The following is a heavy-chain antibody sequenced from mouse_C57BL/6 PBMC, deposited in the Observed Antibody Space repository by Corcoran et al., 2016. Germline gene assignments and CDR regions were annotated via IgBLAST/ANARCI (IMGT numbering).Heavy chain of an antibody. CDR1: GYTFTDYY. J-gene: IGHJ3*01. CDR2: INPNNGGT. V-gene: IGHV1-26*01. CDR3: AREAGGDGNYAY. D-gene: IGHD2-1*01. Sequence: EVQLQQSGPELVKPGASVKISCKASGYTFTDYYMNWVKQSHGKSLEWIGDINPNNGGTSYNQKFKGKATLTVDKSSSTAYMELRSLTSEDSAVYYGAREAGGDGNYAYWGQGTLVTVSA.